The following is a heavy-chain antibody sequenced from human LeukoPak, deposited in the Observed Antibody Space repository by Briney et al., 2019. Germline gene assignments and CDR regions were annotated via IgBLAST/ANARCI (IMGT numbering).Heavy chain of an antibody. Sequence: AGGSLRLSCAASGFTFRHYSMNWVRQAPGKGLQWLSYISSDTATTYYADSLEGRFTISRDNAKNSLSLQMNSLRDEDTAVYYCARAVGNYYGSTSGYWYFDLWGRGTQVTVSS. J-gene: IGHJ2*01. CDR1: GFTFRHYS. CDR2: ISSDTATT. CDR3: ARAVGNYYGSTSGYWYFDL. V-gene: IGHV3-48*02. D-gene: IGHD3-10*01.